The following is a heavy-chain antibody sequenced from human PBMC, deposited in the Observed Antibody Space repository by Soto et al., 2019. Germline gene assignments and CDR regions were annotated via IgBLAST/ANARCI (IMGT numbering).Heavy chain of an antibody. CDR1: GFTFSSYA. CDR2: ISGSGGST. Sequence: EVQLLESGGGLVQPGGSLRLSCAASGFTFSSYAMSWVRQAPGKGLEWVSAISGSGGSTYYADSVKGRFTISRDNSKNTLYLQMNSPRAEDTAVYYCAKDELYPNLFDYWGQGTLVTVSS. D-gene: IGHD3-16*02. V-gene: IGHV3-23*01. CDR3: AKDELYPNLFDY. J-gene: IGHJ4*02.